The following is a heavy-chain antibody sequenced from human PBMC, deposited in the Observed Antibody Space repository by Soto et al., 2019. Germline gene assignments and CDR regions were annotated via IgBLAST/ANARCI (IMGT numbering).Heavy chain of an antibody. Sequence: SLRLSCAASGFTFSSYGMHWVRQAPGKGLEWVAVIWYDGSNKYYADSVKGRFTISRDNSKNTLYLQMNSLRAEDTAVYYCARDVTVTTYGPDYWGQGTLVTVSS. D-gene: IGHD4-17*01. CDR3: ARDVTVTTYGPDY. CDR2: IWYDGSNK. CDR1: GFTFSSYG. V-gene: IGHV3-33*01. J-gene: IGHJ4*02.